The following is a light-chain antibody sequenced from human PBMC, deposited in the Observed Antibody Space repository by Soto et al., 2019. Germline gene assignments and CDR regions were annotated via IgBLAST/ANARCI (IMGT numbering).Light chain of an antibody. CDR2: KAS. Sequence: DIQMTQSPSTLSGSVGDRVTITCRAIQTISSWLAWYQQKPGKAPKLLIYKASTLKSGVPSRFSGSGSGTDFTLTISRLEPEDFAVYYCQQFARSPGTFGQGTKV. CDR1: QTISSW. V-gene: IGKV1-5*03. CDR3: QQFARSPGT. J-gene: IGKJ1*01.